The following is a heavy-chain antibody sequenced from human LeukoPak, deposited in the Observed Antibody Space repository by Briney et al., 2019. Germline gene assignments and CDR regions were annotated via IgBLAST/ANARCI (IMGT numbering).Heavy chain of an antibody. Sequence: GGSLRLSCAASGFTFSTYGMHWVRRAPGKGLEWVAVISYDESNDYYADSVKGRFTISRDNSKNTVYLQMNSLRAEDTAVYYCARDRGDILTGSTGDFDYWGQGTLVTVSS. CDR3: ARDRGDILTGSTGDFDY. V-gene: IGHV3-30*03. CDR1: GFTFSTYG. D-gene: IGHD3-9*01. J-gene: IGHJ4*02. CDR2: ISYDESND.